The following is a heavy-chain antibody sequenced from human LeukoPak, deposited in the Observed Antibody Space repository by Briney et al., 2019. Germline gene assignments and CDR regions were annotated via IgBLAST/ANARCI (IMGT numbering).Heavy chain of an antibody. D-gene: IGHD1-1*01. CDR2: IGGSGGSA. CDR3: AQAYGTTATTDSGFDY. J-gene: IGHJ4*02. CDR1: GFTFSSYA. Sequence: GGSLRLSCAASGFTFSSYAMSWVRQAPGKGLEWVSTIGGSGGSAYYADSVKGRFTISRDDSRSTLYLQMNSLRAEDTAVYYCAQAYGTTATTDSGFDYWGQGTLVTVSS. V-gene: IGHV3-23*01.